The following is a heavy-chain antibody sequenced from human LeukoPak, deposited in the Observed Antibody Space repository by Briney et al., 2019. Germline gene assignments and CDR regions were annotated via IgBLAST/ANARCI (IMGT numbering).Heavy chain of an antibody. CDR1: AFTLSNYD. D-gene: IGHD5-18*01. V-gene: IGHV3-23*01. J-gene: IGHJ4*02. CDR3: ARLYSRVGPFDY. CDR2: ISASGAYT. Sequence: GGTLRLSCVASAFTLSNYDMSGVRQAPGQGLEWVSGISASGAYTYYADSVKGRFTISRDNSKNTLYLQMNSLRAEDTAVYYCARLYSRVGPFDYWGQGTLVTVSS.